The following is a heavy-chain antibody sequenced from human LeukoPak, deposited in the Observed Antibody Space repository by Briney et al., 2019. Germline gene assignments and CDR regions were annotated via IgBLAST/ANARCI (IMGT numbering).Heavy chain of an antibody. J-gene: IGHJ5*02. CDR3: ARGSEWLSP. D-gene: IGHD3-3*01. CDR1: GGSISGYY. CDR2: IYTSGST. Sequence: PSETLSLTCTVSGGSISGYYWSWIRQPARKGLEWIGRIYTSGSTIYSPSLQSRVTMSVDTSRNQFSLKLSSATAADTAVYYCARGSEWLSPGGQGPLVTVSS. V-gene: IGHV4-4*07.